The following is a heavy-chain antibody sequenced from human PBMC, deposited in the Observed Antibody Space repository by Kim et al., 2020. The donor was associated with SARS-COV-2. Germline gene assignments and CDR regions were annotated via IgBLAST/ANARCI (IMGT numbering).Heavy chain of an antibody. J-gene: IGHJ4*02. V-gene: IGHV3-64D*09. CDR2: ISSNGGST. CDR3: VKDSVAVAGTVFFDY. D-gene: IGHD6-19*01. Sequence: GGSLRLSCSASGFTFSSYAMHWVRQAPGKGLEYVSAISSNGGSTYYADSVKGRFTISRDNSKNTLYLQMSSLRAEDTAVYYCVKDSVAVAGTVFFDYWGQGTLVTVSS. CDR1: GFTFSSYA.